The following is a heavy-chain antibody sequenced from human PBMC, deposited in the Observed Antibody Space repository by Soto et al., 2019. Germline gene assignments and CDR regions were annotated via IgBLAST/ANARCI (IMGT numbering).Heavy chain of an antibody. CDR3: ARGYMTTVTTNNWFDP. Sequence: PSETLSLTCTVSGGSISSGDYYWSWIRQPPGKGLEWIGYIYYSGSTYYNPSLKSRVTISVDTSKNQFSLKLSSVTAADTAVYYCARGYMTTVTTNNWFDPWGQGTLVTVSS. V-gene: IGHV4-30-4*01. CDR1: GGSISSGDYY. D-gene: IGHD4-17*01. CDR2: IYYSGST. J-gene: IGHJ5*02.